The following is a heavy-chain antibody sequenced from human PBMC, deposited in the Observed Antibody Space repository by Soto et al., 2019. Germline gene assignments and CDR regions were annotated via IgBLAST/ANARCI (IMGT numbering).Heavy chain of an antibody. CDR3: ARGPLWFGGLFKDAFDI. J-gene: IGHJ3*02. CDR2: IWYDGSNK. D-gene: IGHD3-10*01. CDR1: GFTFSSYG. Sequence: QVQLVESGGGVVQPGRSLRLSCAASGFTFSSYGMHWVRQAPGKGLEWVAVIWYDGSNKYYADSVKGRFTISRDNSKKTLYLQMNSLRAEGTAVYYCARGPLWFGGLFKDAFDIWGQGTMVTVSS. V-gene: IGHV3-33*01.